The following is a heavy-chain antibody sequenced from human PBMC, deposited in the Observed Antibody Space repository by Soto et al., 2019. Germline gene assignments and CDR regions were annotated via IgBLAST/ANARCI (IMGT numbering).Heavy chain of an antibody. D-gene: IGHD3-16*01. CDR1: GFSLSTSGVG. J-gene: IGHJ4*02. V-gene: IGHV2-5*02. CDR2: IYWDDAK. CDR3: AHKGGGDRILDY. Sequence: QITLKESGPTLVKPTQTLTLTCTFSGFSLSTSGVGVGWIRQPPGKALEWLALIYWDDAKHYSPSLKSRLTIPKDTPKNQVVLIMTNMDPWDTATYYCAHKGGGDRILDYWGQGTLVTVSS.